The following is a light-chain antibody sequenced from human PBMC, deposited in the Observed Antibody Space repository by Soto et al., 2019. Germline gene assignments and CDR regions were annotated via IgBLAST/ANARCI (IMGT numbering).Light chain of an antibody. Sequence: DIQMTQSPSTLSASVGDRVTITCWASQTISSWLAWFQEKPGKAPKLLIYDASSLESGVRSRFSGSGSGTEFTLTIRSLQPDDFATYSCQQYNHYPWTFGQGTKVEIK. J-gene: IGKJ1*01. CDR2: DAS. CDR3: QQYNHYPWT. CDR1: QTISSW. V-gene: IGKV1-5*01.